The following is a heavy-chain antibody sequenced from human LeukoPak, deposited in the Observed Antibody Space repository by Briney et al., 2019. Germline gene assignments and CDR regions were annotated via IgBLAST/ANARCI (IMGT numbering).Heavy chain of an antibody. CDR1: GFTVSTYY. CDR2: IYSGGST. V-gene: IGHV3-53*01. J-gene: IGHJ4*02. Sequence: PGGSLTLSCAASGFTVSTYYMTWVRQAPGKGLECVSVIYSGGSTYYADSVKGRFTFSRDNSKNTLYLRINSRRAEDTAMYYCARGLGYCTSTTCLLPFDYWGQGTLVTVSS. D-gene: IGHD2-2*01. CDR3: ARGLGYCTSTTCLLPFDY.